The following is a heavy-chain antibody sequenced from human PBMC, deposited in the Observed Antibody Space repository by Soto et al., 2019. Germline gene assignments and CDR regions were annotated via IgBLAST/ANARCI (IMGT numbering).Heavy chain of an antibody. V-gene: IGHV6-1*01. D-gene: IGHD2-2*01. CDR2: TYYRSKWYN. J-gene: IGHJ6*02. CDR3: ARVGGCSSTSCYEGWYYYYGMDV. CDR1: GDSVSSNSAA. Sequence: SQTLSLTCVISGDSVSSNSAAWNWIRQSPSRGLEWLGRTYYRSKWYNDYAVSVKSRITINPDTSKNQFSLQLNSVTPEDTAVYYCARVGGCSSTSCYEGWYYYYGMDVWGQGTTVTVSS.